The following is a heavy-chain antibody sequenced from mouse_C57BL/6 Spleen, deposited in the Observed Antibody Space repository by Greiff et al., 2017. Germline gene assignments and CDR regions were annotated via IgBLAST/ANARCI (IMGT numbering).Heavy chain of an antibody. CDR2: ISPSSGYT. CDR1: GYTFTSYT. J-gene: IGHJ2*01. D-gene: IGHD2-4*01. CDR3: ARGENDYEDYCDY. Sequence: QVQLQQSGAELARPGASVTMSCKASGYTFTSYTMHWVQQRPGQGLEWIGYISPSSGYTKYTQKFKDKATLTADKSASTAYMQLSSLTSEDSAVYDCARGENDYEDYCDYWGQGTTLTVSS. V-gene: IGHV1-4*01.